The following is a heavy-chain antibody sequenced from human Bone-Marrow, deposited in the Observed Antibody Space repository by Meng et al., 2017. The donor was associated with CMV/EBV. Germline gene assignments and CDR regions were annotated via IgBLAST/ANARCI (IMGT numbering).Heavy chain of an antibody. J-gene: IGHJ4*02. V-gene: IGHV1-46*01. CDR2: INPSGGST. CDR1: GYTFTNHY. Sequence: ASVKVSCKASGYTFTNHYMHWVRQAPGQGLEWMGIINPSGGSTTYAQKFQGRVTMTRDTSTSTVYMELSSLRSEDTAVYYCARGGNIVVVVAATLADYWGQGTLVTVSS. D-gene: IGHD2-15*01. CDR3: ARGGNIVVVVAATLADY.